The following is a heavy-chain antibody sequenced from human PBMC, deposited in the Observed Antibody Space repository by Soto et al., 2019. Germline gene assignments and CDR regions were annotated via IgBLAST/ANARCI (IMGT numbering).Heavy chain of an antibody. Sequence: SGPTLVNPTQTLTLTCTFSGFSLSTIGVGVGWIRQPPGKALEWLALIYWNDDKRYSPSLKSRLTITKDTSKNQVVLTMTNMDPVDTATYYCAHSLLLRYFDWLLPPFDYWGQGTLVTVSS. CDR1: GFSLSTIGVG. D-gene: IGHD3-9*01. CDR3: AHSLLLRYFDWLLPPFDY. V-gene: IGHV2-5*01. J-gene: IGHJ4*02. CDR2: IYWNDDK.